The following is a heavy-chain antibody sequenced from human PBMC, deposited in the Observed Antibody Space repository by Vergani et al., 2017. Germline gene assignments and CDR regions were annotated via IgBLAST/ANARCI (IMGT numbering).Heavy chain of an antibody. V-gene: IGHV3-48*03. Sequence: EVQLLESGGGLVQPGGSLRLSCAASGFTFSSYAMSWVRQAPGKGLEWVSYISSSGSTIYYADSVKGRFTISRDNAKNSLYLQMNSLRAEDTAVYYCARDLDYGDYDYYYYGMDVWGQGTTVTVSS. D-gene: IGHD4-17*01. CDR3: ARDLDYGDYDYYYYGMDV. CDR1: GFTFSSYA. J-gene: IGHJ6*02. CDR2: ISSSGSTI.